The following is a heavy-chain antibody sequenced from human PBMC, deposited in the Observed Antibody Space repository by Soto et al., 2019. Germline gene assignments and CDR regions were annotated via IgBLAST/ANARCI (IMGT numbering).Heavy chain of an antibody. D-gene: IGHD3-16*01. CDR1: GLAFSSYA. CDR2: ISYDGNYI. V-gene: IGHV3-30*18. Sequence: SMRLSCEASGLAFSSYAMHWVRQAPGKGLEWVGVISYDGNYIYYADSVKGRFTISRDNSKNTLYVQVNSLRPEDTAVYYCSKGILSATIGPYALDVWGQGTTVTVSS. J-gene: IGHJ6*02. CDR3: SKGILSATIGPYALDV.